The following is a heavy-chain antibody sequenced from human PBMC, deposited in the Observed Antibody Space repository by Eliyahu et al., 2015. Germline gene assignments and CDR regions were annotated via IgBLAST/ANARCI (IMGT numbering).Heavy chain of an antibody. J-gene: IGHJ4*02. CDR3: AKACSGSVNCYFSDY. CDR2: ISSDGGNE. D-gene: IGHD1-26*01. Sequence: QVQLVESGGGVVQPGRSLRLSCAASGFPFSSNGMHWVRQAPGKGLEWVALISSDGGNENYADSVRGRFTISRDNSKNTLYLQMNSLRIEDTAVYYCAKACSGSVNCYFSDYWGQGTLVTVSS. CDR1: GFPFSSNG. V-gene: IGHV3-30*18.